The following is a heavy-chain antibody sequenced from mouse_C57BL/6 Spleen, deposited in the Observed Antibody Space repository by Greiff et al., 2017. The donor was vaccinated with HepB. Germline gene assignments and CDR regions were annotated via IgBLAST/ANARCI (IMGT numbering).Heavy chain of an antibody. CDR2: IYPGDGDT. V-gene: IGHV1-82*01. CDR3: ARRNYDYGGFAY. J-gene: IGHJ3*01. Sequence: QVQLQQSGPELVKPGASVKISCKASGYAFSSSWMNWVKQRPGKGLEWIGRIYPGDGDTNYNGKFKGKATLTADKSSSAAYMQLSSLTSEDSAVYFCARRNYDYGGFAYWGQGTLVTVSA. CDR1: GYAFSSSW. D-gene: IGHD2-4*01.